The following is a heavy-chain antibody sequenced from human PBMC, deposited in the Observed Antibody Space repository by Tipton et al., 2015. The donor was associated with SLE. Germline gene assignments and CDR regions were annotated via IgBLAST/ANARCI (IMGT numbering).Heavy chain of an antibody. CDR2: INHSGST. CDR1: GGSFSGYY. V-gene: IGHV4-34*01. Sequence: TLSLTCAVYGGSFSGYYWSWIRQPPGKGLEWIGEINHSGSTNYNPSLKSRATISVDTSKNQFSLTLRSVTAADTAVYFCARLLTAAGTWWFDPWGQGMLVTVSS. J-gene: IGHJ5*02. D-gene: IGHD6-13*01. CDR3: ARLLTAAGTWWFDP.